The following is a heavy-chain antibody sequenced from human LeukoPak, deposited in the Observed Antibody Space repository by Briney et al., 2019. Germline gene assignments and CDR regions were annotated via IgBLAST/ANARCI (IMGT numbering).Heavy chain of an antibody. CDR3: ARGPPYYYDSSGHLLYYYGMDV. V-gene: IGHV4-31*03. CDR2: IYYSGST. D-gene: IGHD3-22*01. CDR1: GGSISSGGYY. Sequence: PSQTLSLTCTVSGGSISSGGYYWIWIRQHPGKGLEWIGYIYYSGSTYYNPSLKSRTTISVDASKNQSSLKLSSVTAADTAVYYCARGPPYYYDSSGHLLYYYGMDVWGQGTTVTVSS. J-gene: IGHJ6*02.